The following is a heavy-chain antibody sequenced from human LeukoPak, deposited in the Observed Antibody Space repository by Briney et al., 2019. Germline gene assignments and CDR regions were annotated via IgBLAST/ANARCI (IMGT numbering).Heavy chain of an antibody. Sequence: GRSLRLSCAVSGFTFDDYAMHWVRQAPGKGLEWVSGISWNSNLIGYADSVKGRFTISRDNAKNSLYLQMNSLRPEDMALYYCAKDRNYELLYAFDIWGQETMVTVSS. V-gene: IGHV3-9*03. CDR2: ISWNSNLI. CDR1: GFTFDDYA. CDR3: AKDRNYELLYAFDI. D-gene: IGHD2-2*02. J-gene: IGHJ3*02.